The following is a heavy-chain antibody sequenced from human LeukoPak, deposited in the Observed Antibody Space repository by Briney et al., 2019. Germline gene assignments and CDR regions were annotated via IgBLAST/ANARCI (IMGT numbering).Heavy chain of an antibody. CDR3: AGESGTTRY. CDR1: GFIFSNYG. V-gene: IGHV3-33*01. J-gene: IGHJ4*02. Sequence: GGSLRLSCAASGFIFSNYGMHWVRQAPGKGLEWVAVIWYDGSNKYYADSVKGRFTISRDNSKNTVYLQMNSLRAEDTAVYYCAGESGTTRYWGQGTLVTVSS. D-gene: IGHD1-14*01. CDR2: IWYDGSNK.